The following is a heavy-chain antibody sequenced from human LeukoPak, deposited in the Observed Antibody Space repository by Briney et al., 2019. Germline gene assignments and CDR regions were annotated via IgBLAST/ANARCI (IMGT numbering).Heavy chain of an antibody. CDR1: GFTFSSYA. V-gene: IGHV3-23*01. CDR2: ISSSGSTI. J-gene: IGHJ5*02. Sequence: PGGSLRLSCAASGFTFSSYAMSWVRQAPGRGLEWVSYISSSGSTIYYADSVKGRFTISRDNSKNTLYLQMNSLRAEDTAVYYCAKDPLRAVRGAHNWFDPWGQGTLVTVSS. CDR3: AKDPLRAVRGAHNWFDP. D-gene: IGHD3-10*01.